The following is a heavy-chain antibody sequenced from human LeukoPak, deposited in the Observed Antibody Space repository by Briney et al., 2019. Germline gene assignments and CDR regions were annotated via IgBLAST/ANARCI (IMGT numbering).Heavy chain of an antibody. CDR2: IYSGGST. Sequence: SGGSLRLSCAASGFTVSSNYMSWVRPAPGKGLEWVSVIYSGGSTYYADSVKGRFTISRHNSKNTLYLQMNSLRAEDTAVYYCGATVTTPYYYYGMDVWGQGTTVTVSS. V-gene: IGHV3-53*04. D-gene: IGHD4-17*01. CDR1: GFTVSSNY. CDR3: GATVTTPYYYYGMDV. J-gene: IGHJ6*02.